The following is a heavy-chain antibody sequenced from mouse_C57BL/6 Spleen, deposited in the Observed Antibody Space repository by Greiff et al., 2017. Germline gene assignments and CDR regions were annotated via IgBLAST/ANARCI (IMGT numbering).Heavy chain of an antibody. D-gene: IGHD2-3*01. V-gene: IGHV1-72*01. CDR2: IGPNGGGT. Sequence: QVQLQQPGAELVKPGASVKLSCTASGFTFTSYWMPSVKQRPGRGLEWIGRIGPNGGGTKYNEKLKSRATLTVDKHSSTAYLQLSSLTSEDSAVYYCGKRWPRYYFDYWGQGTTLTVSS. CDR1: GFTFTSYW. J-gene: IGHJ2*01. CDR3: GKRWPRYYFDY.